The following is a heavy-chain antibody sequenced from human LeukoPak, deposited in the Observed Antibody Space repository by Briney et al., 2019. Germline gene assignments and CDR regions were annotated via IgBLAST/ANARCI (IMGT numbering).Heavy chain of an antibody. CDR3: ARGPGQYSSFYMDV. J-gene: IGHJ6*03. Sequence: GGSLRLSCAASGFTFSSYSMNWVRQAPGKGLEWVSSISSSSSYIYYADSMKGRFTISRDNAKNSLYLQMNSLRAEDTAVYYCARGPGQYSSFYMDVWGKGTTVTVSS. D-gene: IGHD6-6*01. CDR2: ISSSSSYI. V-gene: IGHV3-21*01. CDR1: GFTFSSYS.